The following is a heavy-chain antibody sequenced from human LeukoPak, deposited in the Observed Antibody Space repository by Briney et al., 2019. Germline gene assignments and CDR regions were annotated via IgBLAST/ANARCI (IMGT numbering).Heavy chain of an antibody. Sequence: GASVKVSCKASGYTFTSYAMHWVRQAPGQRLEWMGWINAGNGNTKYSQKFQGRVTITRDTSASTAYMELSSLRSEDTAVYYCARSGIGGYDFDYGGQGTLVTVSS. J-gene: IGHJ4*02. D-gene: IGHD1-26*01. CDR2: INAGNGNT. CDR1: GYTFTSYA. CDR3: ARSGIGGYDFDY. V-gene: IGHV1-3*01.